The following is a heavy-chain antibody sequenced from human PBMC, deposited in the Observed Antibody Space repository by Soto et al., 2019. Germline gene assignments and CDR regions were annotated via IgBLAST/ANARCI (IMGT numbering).Heavy chain of an antibody. CDR3: AKKNWFDP. V-gene: IGHV3-30*18. CDR2: ISYDGSNK. J-gene: IGHJ5*02. CDR1: GFTFSSYG. Sequence: QVQLVESGGGVVQPGRSLRLSCAASGFTFSSYGMHWVRQAPGKGLEWVAGISYDGSNKYYADSVKGRFTISRDNSKNTMYLQMNSLRAEDTAVYYCAKKNWFDPWGQGTLVIVSS.